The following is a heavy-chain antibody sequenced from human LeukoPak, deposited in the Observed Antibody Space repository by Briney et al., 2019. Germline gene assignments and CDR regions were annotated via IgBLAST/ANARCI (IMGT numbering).Heavy chain of an antibody. CDR2: IYYSGST. Sequence: SETLSLTCTVSGGSISSYYWSWIRQPPGKGLEWIGYIYYSGSTYYNPSLKSRVTISVDTSKNQFSLKLSSVTAADTAVYYCARIRRGRGTDYWGQGTLVTVSS. CDR3: ARIRRGRGTDY. V-gene: IGHV4-59*12. CDR1: GGSISSYY. D-gene: IGHD1-1*01. J-gene: IGHJ4*02.